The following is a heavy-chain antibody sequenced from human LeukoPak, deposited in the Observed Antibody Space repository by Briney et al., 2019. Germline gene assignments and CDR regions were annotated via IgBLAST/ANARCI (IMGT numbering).Heavy chain of an antibody. CDR2: IIAILGIA. V-gene: IGHV1-69*04. Sequence: SVKVSCKASGGTFSSYAISWVRQAPGQGLEWMGRIIAILGIANYAQKFQGRVTITADKSTSTAYMELSSLRSEDTAVYYCARVSSGYYYPGFCCNPYGMDVWGQGTTVTVSS. CDR3: ARVSSGYYYPGFCCNPYGMDV. CDR1: GGTFSSYA. J-gene: IGHJ6*02. D-gene: IGHD3-22*01.